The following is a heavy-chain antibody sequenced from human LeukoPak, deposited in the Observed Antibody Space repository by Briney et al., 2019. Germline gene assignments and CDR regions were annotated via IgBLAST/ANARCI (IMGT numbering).Heavy chain of an antibody. CDR1: GFTFSSYA. V-gene: IGHV3-23*01. D-gene: IGHD3-22*01. CDR3: AKDRPNYYGSNGHYYKLNGDC. J-gene: IGHJ4*02. CDR2: ISGSGGST. Sequence: HSGGSLRLSCAASGFTFSSYAMSWVRQAPGKGLEWVSAISGSGGSTYYADSVKGRFTISRDNSKNTLYLQMNCLRAEDTAVYYCAKDRPNYYGSNGHYYKLNGDCWGQGTLVTVSS.